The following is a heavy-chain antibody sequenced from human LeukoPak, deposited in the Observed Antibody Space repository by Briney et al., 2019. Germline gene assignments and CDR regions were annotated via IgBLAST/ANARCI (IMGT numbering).Heavy chain of an antibody. J-gene: IGHJ6*03. CDR2: FYHGGST. CDR3: ARTTEGYCSSASCFGFSYSYYMDV. D-gene: IGHD2-2*01. V-gene: IGHV4-38-2*02. Sequence: SETLSLTCTVSGYSISTGYYWDWIRQPPGKGLEWIGTFYHGGSTNYNPSLKSRVTISVDTSKNQFSLKLSSVIAADTAVYYCARTTEGYCSSASCFGFSYSYYMDVWGKGTTVTISS. CDR1: GYSISTGYY.